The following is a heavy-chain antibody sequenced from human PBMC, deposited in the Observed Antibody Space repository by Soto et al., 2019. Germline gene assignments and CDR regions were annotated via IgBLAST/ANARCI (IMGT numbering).Heavy chain of an antibody. CDR2: IYPSDSDI. D-gene: IGHD2-2*01. V-gene: IGHV5-51*01. Sequence: EVQLVPSGAELKKPGESLKISCKTSGYSFTRHWIAWVRQMPGKGLEGMGIIYPSDSDIRYRPSFQGQVTISVDNSISPAYLQWSSLKASDTATYYCARQDYSNYRGGMDVWGQGTTVTVSS. CDR1: GYSFTRHW. J-gene: IGHJ6*02. CDR3: ARQDYSNYRGGMDV.